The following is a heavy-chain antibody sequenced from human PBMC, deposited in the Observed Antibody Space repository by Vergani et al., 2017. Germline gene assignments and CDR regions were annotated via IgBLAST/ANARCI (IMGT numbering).Heavy chain of an antibody. Sequence: QVQLVQSGVEVKKTGSSVKVSCKASGGTFSSYAISWVRQAPGQGLEWMGRIIPILGIANYAQKFQDRVTITAEKSTSTAYMRLSSLRSEDTAVYYCASGGVVVPAAMLDYWGQGTLVTVSS. V-gene: IGHV1-69*04. CDR1: GGTFSSYA. J-gene: IGHJ4*02. D-gene: IGHD2-2*01. CDR2: IIPILGIA. CDR3: ASGGVVVPAAMLDY.